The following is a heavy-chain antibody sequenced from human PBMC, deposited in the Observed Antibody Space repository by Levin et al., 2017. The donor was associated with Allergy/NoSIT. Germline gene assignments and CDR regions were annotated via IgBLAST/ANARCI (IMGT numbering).Heavy chain of an antibody. Sequence: GESLKISCAASGFTFSNDAMSWVRQAPGKGLEWVSAVSDSGGSTFYADSVKGRFSISRDNSQNTLYLQMSSLTAEDTAVYYCAKEYGWAFDYWGQGTLVTVSS. D-gene: IGHD6-19*01. CDR3: AKEYGWAFDY. CDR1: GFTFSNDA. J-gene: IGHJ4*02. V-gene: IGHV3-23*01. CDR2: VSDSGGST.